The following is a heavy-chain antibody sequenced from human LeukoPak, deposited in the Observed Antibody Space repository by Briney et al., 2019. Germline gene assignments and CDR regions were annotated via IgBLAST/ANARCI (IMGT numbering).Heavy chain of an antibody. V-gene: IGHV1-18*01. CDR2: ISAYNGNT. Sequence: ASVKVSCKASGYTFTSYGISWVRQAPGQGLEWMGWISAYNGNTNYAQKFQGRVTMTTDTSTGTAYMELRSLRSDDAAVYYCARDLGDIVVVPAAISLPWGQGTLVTVSS. D-gene: IGHD2-2*01. CDR3: ARDLGDIVVVPAAISLP. J-gene: IGHJ5*02. CDR1: GYTFTSYG.